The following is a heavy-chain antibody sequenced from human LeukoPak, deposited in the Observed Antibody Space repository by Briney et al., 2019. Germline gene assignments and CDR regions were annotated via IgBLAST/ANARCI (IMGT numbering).Heavy chain of an antibody. CDR2: IYSGGSI. Sequence: GGSLRLSCAASGFTVSSNYMSWVRQAPGKGLEWVSVIYSGGSIYYADSVKGRFTISRDNSKNTLYLQMNSLRAEDTAVYYCARLVGGSAYYFDYWGQGTLVTVSS. CDR1: GFTVSSNY. D-gene: IGHD2-15*01. J-gene: IGHJ4*02. CDR3: ARLVGGSAYYFDY. V-gene: IGHV3-53*01.